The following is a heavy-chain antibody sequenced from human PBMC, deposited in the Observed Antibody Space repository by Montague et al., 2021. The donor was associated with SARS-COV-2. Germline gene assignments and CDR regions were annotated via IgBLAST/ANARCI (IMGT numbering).Heavy chain of an antibody. CDR3: ARFATSYYYDSKADPASPDAFDI. Sequence: SETLSLTCTVSGGSISSRGYYWGWIRQPPGKGLEWIGSIYYSGSTYYNPSLRSRVTISVDTSKNQFSLKLSPVTAADTAVYYCARFATSYYYDSKADPASPDAFDIWGQGTMVTVSS. CDR2: IYYSGST. J-gene: IGHJ3*02. CDR1: GGSISSRGYY. D-gene: IGHD3-22*01. V-gene: IGHV4-39*01.